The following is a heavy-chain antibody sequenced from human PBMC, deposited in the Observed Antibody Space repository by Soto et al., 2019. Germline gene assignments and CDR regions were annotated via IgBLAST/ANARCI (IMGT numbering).Heavy chain of an antibody. D-gene: IGHD3-3*01. V-gene: IGHV4-34*01. J-gene: IGHJ6*02. Sequence: SETLSLTCDVSGDFIGSGDYYWTWIRQPPGKGLEWIGEINHSGSTNYNPSLKSRVTISVDTSKNQFSLKLSSVTAADTAVYYCARVAGLRFLEWFPGYYGMDVWGQGTTVT. CDR3: ARVAGLRFLEWFPGYYGMDV. CDR1: GDFIGSGDYY. CDR2: INHSGST.